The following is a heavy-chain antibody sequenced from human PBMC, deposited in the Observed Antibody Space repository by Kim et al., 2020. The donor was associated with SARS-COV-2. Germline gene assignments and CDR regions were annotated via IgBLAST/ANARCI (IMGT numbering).Heavy chain of an antibody. CDR2: IYYSGST. V-gene: IGHV4-59*13. Sequence: SETLSLTCTVSGGSISSYYWSWIRQPPGKGLEWIGYIYYSGSTNYNPSLKSRVTISVDTSKNQFSLKLSSVTAADTAVYYCAREETYGDYYDYWGQGTLV. CDR1: GGSISSYY. J-gene: IGHJ4*02. CDR3: AREETYGDYYDY. D-gene: IGHD4-17*01.